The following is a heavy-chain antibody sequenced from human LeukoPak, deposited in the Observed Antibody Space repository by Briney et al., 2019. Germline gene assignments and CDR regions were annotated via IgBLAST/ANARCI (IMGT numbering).Heavy chain of an antibody. Sequence: ASVKVSCKASGYTFTSYGISWVRQAPGQGLEWMGTINPSGGSTNYAQKFQGRVTMTRDTSTSTVYMELSSLRSEDTAVYYCARVPPYGDYRDAFDIWGQGTLVTVSS. D-gene: IGHD4-17*01. V-gene: IGHV1-46*01. J-gene: IGHJ3*02. CDR2: INPSGGST. CDR1: GYTFTSYG. CDR3: ARVPPYGDYRDAFDI.